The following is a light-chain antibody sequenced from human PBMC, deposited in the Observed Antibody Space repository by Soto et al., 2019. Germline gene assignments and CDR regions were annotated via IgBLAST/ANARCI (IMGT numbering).Light chain of an antibody. CDR3: QQRSNWPPKT. Sequence: IVLTQSPGTLSLSPGERATLSCRASQSVRNYLAWYQQKPGQAPRLLIYDASNRATGIPARFSGSGSGTDFTLTISSLEPEDFAVYYCQQRSNWPPKTFGQGTRLEIK. V-gene: IGKV3-11*01. CDR1: QSVRNY. J-gene: IGKJ5*01. CDR2: DAS.